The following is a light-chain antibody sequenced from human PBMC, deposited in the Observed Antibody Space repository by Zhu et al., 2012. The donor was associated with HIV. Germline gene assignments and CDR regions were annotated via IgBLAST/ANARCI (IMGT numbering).Light chain of an antibody. CDR2: EAS. CDR1: QGISSY. J-gene: IGKJ5*01. V-gene: IGKV1-9*01. CDR3: QQLNSYPIT. Sequence: DIQLTQSPSFLSASVGDRVTITCRASQGISSYLVWYQQKPGKAPNLLIFEASRLQTGVPSRFSGSGSGTEFTLTISSLQPEDSATYYCQQLNSYPITFGQGTRLEIK.